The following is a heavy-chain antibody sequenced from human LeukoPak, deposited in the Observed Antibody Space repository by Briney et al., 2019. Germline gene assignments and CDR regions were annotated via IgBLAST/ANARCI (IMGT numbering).Heavy chain of an antibody. CDR1: GFTFSSYA. D-gene: IGHD6-19*01. V-gene: IGHV3-30-3*01. CDR3: ARDESPNIAVAGNFDY. J-gene: IGHJ4*02. Sequence: PGGSLRLSCAASGFTFSSYAMHWVRQAPGKGLEWVAVISYDGSNKYYADSVKGRFTISRDNSKNTLYLQMNSLRAEDTAVYYCARDESPNIAVAGNFDYWGQGTLVTVSS. CDR2: ISYDGSNK.